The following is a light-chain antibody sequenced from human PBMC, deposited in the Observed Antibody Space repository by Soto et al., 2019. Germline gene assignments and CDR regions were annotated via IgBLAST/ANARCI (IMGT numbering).Light chain of an antibody. J-gene: IGKJ2*01. CDR2: GAS. CDR1: QSVSSD. CDR3: QQYYTWPET. V-gene: IGKV3-15*01. Sequence: EIVMTQSPATLSVSPGERATLSCRASQSVSSDLAWYQQKPGQAPRLLIYGASTRATGIPTRFTGSGSGTEFTLTISSLQSEDFAVYYCQQYYTWPETFGQGTKLEI.